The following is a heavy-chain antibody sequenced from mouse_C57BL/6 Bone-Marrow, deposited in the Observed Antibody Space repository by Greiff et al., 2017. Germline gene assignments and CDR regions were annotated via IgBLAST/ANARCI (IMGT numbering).Heavy chain of an antibody. CDR1: GYTFTDYY. J-gene: IGHJ2*01. Sequence: EVQLQQSGPELVKPGASVKISCKASGYTFTDYYMNWVKQSHGKSLEWIGDINPNNGGTSYNQKFKGKATLTVDKSSSTAYMELRSLTSEDSAVYYCARERRQLSGDYWGQGTTLTVSS. V-gene: IGHV1-26*01. CDR2: INPNNGGT. CDR3: ARERRQLSGDY. D-gene: IGHD3-2*01.